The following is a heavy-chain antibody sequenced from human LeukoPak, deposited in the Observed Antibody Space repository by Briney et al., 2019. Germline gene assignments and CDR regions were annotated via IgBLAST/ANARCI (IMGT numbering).Heavy chain of an antibody. CDR2: IYHSGST. CDR1: GGSISSSSYY. CDR3: AIPGGGYYDSSGYGY. D-gene: IGHD3-22*01. Sequence: PSETLSLTCTVSGGSISSSSYYWGWIRQPPGKGLEWIGSIYHSGSTYYNSSLKSRVTISVDTSKNQFSLKLCSVTAADTAVYYCAIPGGGYYDSSGYGYWGQGTLVTVSS. J-gene: IGHJ4*02. V-gene: IGHV4-39*01.